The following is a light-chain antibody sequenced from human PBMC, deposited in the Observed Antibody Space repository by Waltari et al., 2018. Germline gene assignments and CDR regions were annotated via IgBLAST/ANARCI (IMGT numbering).Light chain of an antibody. J-gene: IGLJ2*01. Sequence: QSVLTPPPSASGPPGPAVTIPCSCTSPTLGNDVFNWYRPVPGTTPKLLIIRNDQRPSGVPDRFSGSKSGTSASLAISGLRSEDEGDYFCAAWDDSLNGRWEFGGGTKLTVL. CDR1: SPTLGNDV. CDR2: RND. CDR3: AAWDDSLNGRWE. V-gene: IGLV1-44*01.